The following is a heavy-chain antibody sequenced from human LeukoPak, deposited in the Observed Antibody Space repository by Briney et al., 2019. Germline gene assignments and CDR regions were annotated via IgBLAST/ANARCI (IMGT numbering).Heavy chain of an antibody. Sequence: GGSLRLSCVDSGVSVSTNYMSWVRQAPGKGLGWVSVIYSGGSTYYADSVKGRFTISRDNSKNTVYLQMNSLRVEDTAVYYCARGLGTNYGGYCSGGSCPYYWGQGTLVTVSS. CDR2: IYSGGST. D-gene: IGHD2-15*01. CDR3: ARGLGTNYGGYCSGGSCPYY. J-gene: IGHJ4*02. V-gene: IGHV3-66*01. CDR1: GVSVSTNY.